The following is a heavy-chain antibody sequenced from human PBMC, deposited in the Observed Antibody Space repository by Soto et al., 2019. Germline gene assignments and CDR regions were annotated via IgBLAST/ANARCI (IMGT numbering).Heavy chain of an antibody. D-gene: IGHD3-9*01. CDR3: AKRTTDWYKHFDS. Sequence: EVQLLESGGGSVQPGGSLRLSCAASGFTFSSYGMSWVRQAPGKGLEWVSGISGSGGSTYYADSVKGRFTISRDNSNNTLYLQMNRLRAEDTAVYYCAKRTTDWYKHFDSWGQGTLVTVSS. CDR2: ISGSGGST. CDR1: GFTFSSYG. V-gene: IGHV3-23*01. J-gene: IGHJ4*02.